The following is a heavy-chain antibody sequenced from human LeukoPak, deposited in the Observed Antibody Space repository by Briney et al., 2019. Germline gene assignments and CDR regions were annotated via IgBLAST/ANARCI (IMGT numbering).Heavy chain of an antibody. Sequence: GGSLRLSCAASGFTVSSKYINWVRQAPGKGLEWVSLIYGSTSADYADSVKGRFTISRDNSMKTVYLQMNSLRAEDTAIYYCARLNFGDDYWGQGALVAVSS. CDR1: GFTVSSKY. CDR2: IYGSTSA. V-gene: IGHV3-66*01. CDR3: ARLNFGDDY. D-gene: IGHD4-17*01. J-gene: IGHJ4*02.